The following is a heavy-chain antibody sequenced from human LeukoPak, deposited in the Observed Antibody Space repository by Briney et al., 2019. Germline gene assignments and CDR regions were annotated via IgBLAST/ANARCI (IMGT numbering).Heavy chain of an antibody. CDR3: ARYSPYSSGWYYGYYYYMDV. CDR2: ISSSGSTI. J-gene: IGHJ6*03. D-gene: IGHD6-19*01. CDR1: GFTFSSYE. Sequence: GGSLRLSCAASGFTFSSYEMNWVRQAPGKGLEWVSYISSSGSTIYYADSVKGRFTISRDNAKNSLYLQMNSLRAEDTAVYYCARYSPYSSGWYYGYYYYMDVWGKGTTVTISS. V-gene: IGHV3-48*03.